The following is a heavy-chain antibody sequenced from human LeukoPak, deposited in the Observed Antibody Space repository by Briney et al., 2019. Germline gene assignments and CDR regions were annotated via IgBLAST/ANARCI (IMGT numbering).Heavy chain of an antibody. J-gene: IGHJ4*02. Sequence: GGSLRLSCAASGFTFSSYAMHWVRQAPGKGLEWVAVISYDGSNKYYADSVKGRFTISRDNSKSTLYLQMNSLRAEDTAVYYCARDYYDSSGYYYFDYWGQGTLVTVSS. V-gene: IGHV3-30-3*01. CDR1: GFTFSSYA. CDR3: ARDYYDSSGYYYFDY. D-gene: IGHD3-22*01. CDR2: ISYDGSNK.